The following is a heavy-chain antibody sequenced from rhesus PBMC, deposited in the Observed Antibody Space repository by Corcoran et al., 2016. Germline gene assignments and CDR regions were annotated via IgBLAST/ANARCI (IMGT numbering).Heavy chain of an antibody. CDR2: ISIGGGT. CDR3: ARGYRFDV. CDR1: EFNFSSYD. Sequence: VEQLVESGGGLVQPGASLRLSCAASEFNFSSYDMHWVRQAPGRCGGGVSGISIGGGTDYPDSVKGRFTISRENDKNFLYLQMNSLGAEDAAVYYCARGYRFDVWGPGVLVTVSS. V-gene: IGHV3-132*01. J-gene: IGHJ5-1*01.